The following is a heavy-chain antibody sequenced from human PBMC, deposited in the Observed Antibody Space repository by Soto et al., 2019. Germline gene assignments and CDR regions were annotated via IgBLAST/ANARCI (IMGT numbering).Heavy chain of an antibody. Sequence: GGSLRLSCAASGFTVSSYGMHWVRQAPGKGLEWVAVIWYDGSNKYYADSVKGRFTISRDNSKNTLYLQMNSLRAEDTAVYYCARDGGTIHWFDPWGQGTLVTAPQ. CDR1: GFTVSSYG. D-gene: IGHD2-15*01. J-gene: IGHJ5*02. CDR2: IWYDGSNK. CDR3: ARDGGTIHWFDP. V-gene: IGHV3-33*01.